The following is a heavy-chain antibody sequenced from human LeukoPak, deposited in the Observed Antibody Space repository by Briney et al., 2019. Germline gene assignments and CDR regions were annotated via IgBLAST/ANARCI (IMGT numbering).Heavy chain of an antibody. V-gene: IGHV3-21*01. J-gene: IGHJ3*01. Sequence: PGGSLRLSCAASGFTFSTFSMNWVRQTPGKGLGWVSAISGSGSDIYYAGSVKGRFTISRDNPKRSLYLQMNSLRAEDTAVYYCARRTFPNDAFDVWGQGTVVTVSS. CDR2: ISGSGSDI. D-gene: IGHD1-7*01. CDR1: GFTFSTFS. CDR3: ARRTFPNDAFDV.